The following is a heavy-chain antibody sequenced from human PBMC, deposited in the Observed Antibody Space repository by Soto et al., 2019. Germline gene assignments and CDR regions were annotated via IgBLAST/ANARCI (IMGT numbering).Heavy chain of an antibody. V-gene: IGHV3-23*01. Sequence: GGSLRLSCAVSGFTFNKYDMSWVRQAPGKGLEWVSAVSGSGGVTYYADSVRGRFSISRDNSKNTVSLHMNNLRADDTAIYYCAKEDHSESKWRRARGREYRFASWGQGTLVTVSS. CDR2: VSGSGGVT. CDR1: GFTFNKYD. CDR3: AKEDHSESKWRRARGREYRFAS. D-gene: IGHD5-12*01. J-gene: IGHJ4*02.